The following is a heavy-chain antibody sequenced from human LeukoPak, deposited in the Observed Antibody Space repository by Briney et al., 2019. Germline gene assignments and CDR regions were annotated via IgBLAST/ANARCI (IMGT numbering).Heavy chain of an antibody. CDR2: INHSGST. CDR1: GGSFSGYY. Sequence: PSETLSLTCAVYGGSFSGYYWSWIRQPPGKGLEWIGEINHSGSTNYNPSLKSRVTISVDTSKNQFSLKLSSVTAADTAVYYCARVSTVTTHYYYYMDVWGKGTTVTVSS. J-gene: IGHJ6*03. V-gene: IGHV4-34*01. CDR3: ARVSTVTTHYYYYMDV. D-gene: IGHD4-17*01.